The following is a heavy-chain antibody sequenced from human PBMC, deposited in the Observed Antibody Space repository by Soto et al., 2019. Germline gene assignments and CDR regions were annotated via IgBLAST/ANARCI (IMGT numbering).Heavy chain of an antibody. D-gene: IGHD2-2*01. CDR2: INTAGGST. J-gene: IGHJ3*02. CDR3: AREAGYCSRTSCYRRAFDT. V-gene: IGHV3-74*01. CDR1: GFTFSGHW. Sequence: EVQLVESGGDLVQPGGSLRLSCAASGFTFSGHWMHWVRQVPGKGLVWVSRINTAGGSTSYADSVKGRFTISRDNAKNTLFLQMTGLRVDDTSVYYCAREAGYCSRTSCYRRAFDTWGQGTMVTVSS.